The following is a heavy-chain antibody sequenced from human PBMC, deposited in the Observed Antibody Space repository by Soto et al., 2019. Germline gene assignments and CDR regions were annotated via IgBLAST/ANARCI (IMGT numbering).Heavy chain of an antibody. CDR2: IWYDGSNK. Sequence: QVQLVESGGGVVQPGRSLRLSCAASGFTFSSYGMHWVRQAPGKGLEWVAVIWYDGSNKYYADSVKGRFTISRDNSKNTLYLQMNSLRAEDTAVYYCARGLSGIFGVFTVPRVDYYYGMDVWGQGTTVTVSS. V-gene: IGHV3-33*01. J-gene: IGHJ6*02. CDR3: ARGLSGIFGVFTVPRVDYYYGMDV. CDR1: GFTFSSYG. D-gene: IGHD3-3*01.